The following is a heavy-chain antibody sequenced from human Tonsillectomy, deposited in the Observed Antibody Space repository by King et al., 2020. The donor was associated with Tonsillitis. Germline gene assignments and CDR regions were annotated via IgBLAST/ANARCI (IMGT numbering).Heavy chain of an antibody. CDR1: GGSISSSY. D-gene: IGHD3-10*01. Sequence: VQLQESGPGLVKPSETLSLTCTVSGGSISSSYWSWIREPPGKGLGWIGYISYTGSTNYNPSLKSRVTISLDTSKNKFSLILSSVTAADTAVYYCARGATGSGSYWPWFDPWGQGTLVTVAS. J-gene: IGHJ5*02. V-gene: IGHV4-59*01. CDR3: ARGATGSGSYWPWFDP. CDR2: ISYTGST.